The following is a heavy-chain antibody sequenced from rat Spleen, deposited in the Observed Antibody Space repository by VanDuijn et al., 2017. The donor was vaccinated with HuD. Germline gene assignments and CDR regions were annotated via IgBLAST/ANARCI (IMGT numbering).Heavy chain of an antibody. Sequence: EVQLVESGGGLVQPGRSLKLSCSASGFTFSDYNMAWVRQAPKKGLEWVATIIYDGSRTHYRDSVKGRFTISRDNAKSTLYLQMDSLRSEDTATYYCATRFYDGIFDYWGQGVMVTVSS. D-gene: IGHD1-12*02. CDR1: GFTFSDYN. V-gene: IGHV5S10*01. J-gene: IGHJ2*01. CDR3: ATRFYDGIFDY. CDR2: IIYDGSRT.